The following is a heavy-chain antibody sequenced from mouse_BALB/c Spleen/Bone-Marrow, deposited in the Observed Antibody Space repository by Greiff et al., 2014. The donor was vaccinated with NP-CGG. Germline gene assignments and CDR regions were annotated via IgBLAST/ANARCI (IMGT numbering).Heavy chain of an antibody. CDR2: IDPENGNT. D-gene: IGHD3-2*01. J-gene: IGHJ3*01. CDR3: ARWDSSGYVGFAY. V-gene: IGHV14-1*02. CDR1: GFNIKDYY. Sequence: VQLQQPGAELVRPGALVKLSCKASGFNIKDYYMHWVKQRPEQGLEWIGWIDPENGNTIYDPKFQGKASITPDTSSNTAYLQLSSLTSEDAAVYYCARWDSSGYVGFAYWGQGTLVTVSA.